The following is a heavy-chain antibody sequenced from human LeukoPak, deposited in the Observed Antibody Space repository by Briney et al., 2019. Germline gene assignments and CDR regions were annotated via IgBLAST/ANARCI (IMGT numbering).Heavy chain of an antibody. J-gene: IGHJ4*02. CDR1: GFTFSNYW. CDR2: INSDGGTT. Sequence: GGSLRPSCAASGFTFSNYWMHWVRQAPGKGLVWVSRINSDGGTTTYADSVKGRFTISRDNAMNTVYLQMNSLRAEDTAVYYCTRGGVDYWGQGTLVTVSS. D-gene: IGHD3-16*01. V-gene: IGHV3-74*01. CDR3: TRGGVDY.